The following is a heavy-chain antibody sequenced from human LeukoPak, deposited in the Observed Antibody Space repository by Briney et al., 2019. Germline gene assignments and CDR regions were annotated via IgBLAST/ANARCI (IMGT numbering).Heavy chain of an antibody. CDR1: GFTFSSYG. CDR3: ARDLSPVVRASPMGY. V-gene: IGHV3-30*03. J-gene: IGHJ4*02. CDR2: ITYDGYYK. Sequence: GTSLRLSCAASGFTFSSYGMHWVRQSPGKGLEWVALITYDGYYKYYSDSVKGRFAISSDTSKNTLYLQMNSLRAEDTAVYYCARDLSPVVRASPMGYWGQGTLVTVSS. D-gene: IGHD3-10*01.